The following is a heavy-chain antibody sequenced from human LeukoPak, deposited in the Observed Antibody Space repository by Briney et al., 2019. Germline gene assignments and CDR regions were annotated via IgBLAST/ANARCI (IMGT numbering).Heavy chain of an antibody. CDR3: ATDRNSGKYYDY. J-gene: IGHJ4*02. D-gene: IGHD1-26*01. Sequence: GGSLRLSCAASGNYWMHWVRQAPGKGLEWVAVIYYDGSNQYYVDSVKGRFTVSRDNAKNTLYLQMDSLRAEDTAVYYCATDRNSGKYYDYWGQGTLVTVSS. V-gene: IGHV3-33*08. CDR2: IYYDGSNQ. CDR1: GNYW.